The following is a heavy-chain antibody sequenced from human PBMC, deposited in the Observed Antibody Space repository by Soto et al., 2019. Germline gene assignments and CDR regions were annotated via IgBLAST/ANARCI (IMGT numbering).Heavy chain of an antibody. V-gene: IGHV3-30*04. Sequence: GGSVRLSSPASGFSFSNFVMPWFRHAPGEALDWVAATSYGGKDKVYADSVQGRFTISRENSKNTMYLQMNRLRHEDTAVYYCARERAIAANGIFYYWGQGPLVTVSS. CDR2: TSYGGKDK. J-gene: IGHJ4*02. CDR3: ARERAIAANGIFYY. D-gene: IGHD6-13*01. CDR1: GFSFSNFV.